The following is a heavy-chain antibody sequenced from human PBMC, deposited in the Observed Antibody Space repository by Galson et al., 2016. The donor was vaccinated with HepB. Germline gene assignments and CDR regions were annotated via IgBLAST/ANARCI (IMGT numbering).Heavy chain of an antibody. CDR1: GYNFIKNY. CDR3: ARDLTRAGTFDY. D-gene: IGHD2-15*01. Sequence: GYNFIKNYLHWVRQAPGQGLEWMGLINPSTSSTTYAQKFQGRVRMSRDMSTSTIYMEVSSLRSEDTAVYYCARDLTRAGTFDYWGQGILVTVSS. V-gene: IGHV1-46*01. J-gene: IGHJ4*02. CDR2: INPSTSST.